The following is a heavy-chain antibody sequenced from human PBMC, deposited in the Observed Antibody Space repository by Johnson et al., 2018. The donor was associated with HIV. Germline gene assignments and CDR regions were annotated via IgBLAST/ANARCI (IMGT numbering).Heavy chain of an antibody. CDR3: ARDGRDLVTRGGFDV. CDR2: IRFDGNNK. Sequence: QVQLVESGGGVVQPGGSLRLSCAASGFTFSSYGMHWVRQAPGKGLEWVSFIRFDGNNKYYADSVKGRFTISRDNSKKTLHLQMSSLRGDDTAIYYCARDGRDLVTRGGFDVWGPGTVVTVSS. J-gene: IGHJ3*01. CDR1: GFTFSSYG. V-gene: IGHV3-30*02. D-gene: IGHD5-18*01.